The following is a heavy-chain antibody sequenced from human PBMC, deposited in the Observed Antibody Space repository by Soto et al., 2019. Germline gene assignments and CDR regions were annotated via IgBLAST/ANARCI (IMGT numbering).Heavy chain of an antibody. CDR3: AKQVRDGTSSPYYFDY. D-gene: IGHD6-6*01. J-gene: IGHJ4*02. V-gene: IGHV3-23*01. Sequence: LRLSCAGSGFTFSNYAMSWVRQAPGKGLEWVSAISSAVNTYYADSVKGRFTISRDNSKNTLSLQMNSLRAEDTAVYYCAKQVRDGTSSPYYFDYWGQGTLVTVSS. CDR1: GFTFSNYA. CDR2: ISSAVNT.